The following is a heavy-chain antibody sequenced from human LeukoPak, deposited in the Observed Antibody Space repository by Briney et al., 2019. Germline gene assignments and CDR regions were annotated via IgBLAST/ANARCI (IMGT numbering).Heavy chain of an antibody. CDR1: GFTFDSSA. CDR2: ISGSGGST. V-gene: IGHV3-23*01. Sequence: GGSLRLSCAGSGFTFDSSAMSWVRQAPGKGLEWVSTISGSGGSTYFADSVKGRFTISRDNSKNTLYLQMNSLTAEDTAVYYCARAADTVATAPDYWGQGTLVTVSS. D-gene: IGHD5-12*01. J-gene: IGHJ4*02. CDR3: ARAADTVATAPDY.